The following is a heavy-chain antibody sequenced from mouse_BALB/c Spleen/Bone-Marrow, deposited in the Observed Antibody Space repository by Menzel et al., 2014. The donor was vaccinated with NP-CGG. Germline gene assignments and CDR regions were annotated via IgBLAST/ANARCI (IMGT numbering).Heavy chain of an antibody. V-gene: IGHV3-8*02. CDR3: ATYDGYCFDY. CDR1: GDSITSGY. D-gene: IGHD2-3*01. Sequence: EVQRVESGPSLVKPSQTLSLTCSVTGDSITSGYWNWIRKFPGNKLEYMGYISYSGNTYCNPSLKSRISITRDTSKNXYYLQLNSVTTEDTATYYCATYDGYCFDYWGQGTTLTVSS. CDR2: ISYSGNT. J-gene: IGHJ2*01.